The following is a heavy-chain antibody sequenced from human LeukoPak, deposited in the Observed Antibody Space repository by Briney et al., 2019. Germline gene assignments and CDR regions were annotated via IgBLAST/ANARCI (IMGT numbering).Heavy chain of an antibody. Sequence: GGSLRLSCAASGFTFSSYSMNWVRQAPGKGLEWVSYISSFSGTIYYADSVKGRFTISRDNAKNSLHLQMNSLRAEDTAVYYCARDQGGEQSYWGQGTLVTVSS. CDR3: ARDQGGEQSY. D-gene: IGHD3-16*01. V-gene: IGHV3-48*01. J-gene: IGHJ4*02. CDR1: GFTFSSYS. CDR2: ISSFSGTI.